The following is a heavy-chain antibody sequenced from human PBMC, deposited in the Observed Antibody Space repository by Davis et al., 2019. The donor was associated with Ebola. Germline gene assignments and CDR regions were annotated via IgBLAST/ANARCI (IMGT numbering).Heavy chain of an antibody. J-gene: IGHJ6*04. CDR2: ISGSGATT. V-gene: IGHV3-23*01. Sequence: PGGSLRLSCEASGFTFSDYAMSWVRQAPGKGLAWVASISGSGATTDYADSVKGRFIISRDSSKKMLYLQMSSLRVEDAAVYYCAKGGSGWPSDYSYGMGVWGKGTTVTVSS. CDR1: GFTFSDYA. D-gene: IGHD6-19*01. CDR3: AKGGSGWPSDYSYGMGV.